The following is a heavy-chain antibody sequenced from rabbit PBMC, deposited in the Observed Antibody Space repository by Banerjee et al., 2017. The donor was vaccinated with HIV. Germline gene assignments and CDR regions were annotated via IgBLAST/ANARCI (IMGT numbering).Heavy chain of an antibody. CDR1: GFSFGSGCD. CDR2: IGTGTGNI. Sequence: QEQLVESGGDLVKPEGSLTLTCTASGFSFGSGCDISWVRQAPGKGLEWIGIIGTGTGNIYYASWAKGRFTITKTSSTTVTLQMTSLTAADTATYFCARDTAGYPGAGNPDLWGQGTLVTVS. D-gene: IGHD7-1*01. V-gene: IGHV1S45*01. J-gene: IGHJ6*01. CDR3: ARDTAGYPGAGNPDL.